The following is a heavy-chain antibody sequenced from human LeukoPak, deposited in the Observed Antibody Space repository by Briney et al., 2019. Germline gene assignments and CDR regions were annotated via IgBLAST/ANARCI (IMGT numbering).Heavy chain of an antibody. CDR3: ARVDNWGSTDY. CDR2: IYYNGIT. V-gene: IGHV4-39*07. CDR1: GGSISSPTYF. D-gene: IGHD7-27*01. Sequence: PSETLSLTCTVSGGSISSPTYFWGWIRRPPGRGLEWIGTIYYNGITYYNPSLNSRVTISLDTSKNQFSLKLTSVTVADTAVYYCARVDNWGSTDYWGQGTLVTVSS. J-gene: IGHJ4*02.